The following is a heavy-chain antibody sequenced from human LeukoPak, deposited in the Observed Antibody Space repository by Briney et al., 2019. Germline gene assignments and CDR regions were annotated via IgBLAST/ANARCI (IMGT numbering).Heavy chain of an antibody. D-gene: IGHD4-17*01. CDR2: IYPDDSRT. Sequence: PGESLRISCKGSGYRFTKSWIGWVRQMPGEGLEWLGIIYPDDSRTRYSPSFQGQVTMSVDKSISTAYLQWSSLKASDTAMYYCARPSYGASDYWGQGTLVTVSS. J-gene: IGHJ4*02. CDR3: ARPSYGASDY. V-gene: IGHV5-51*01. CDR1: GYRFTKSW.